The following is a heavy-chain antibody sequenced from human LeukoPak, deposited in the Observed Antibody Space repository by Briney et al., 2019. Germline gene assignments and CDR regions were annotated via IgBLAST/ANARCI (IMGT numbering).Heavy chain of an antibody. CDR1: GYTFTSYG. CDR3: ARPYYYDSSGYRDYDAFDI. CDR2: ISAYNGNT. J-gene: IGHJ3*02. Sequence: ASVKVSCKASGYTFTSYGISWVRQAPGQGLEWMGWISAYNGNTNYAQKLQGRVTMTTDTSTSTAYMELRSLRSDDTAVYYCARPYYYDSSGYRDYDAFDIWGQGTMVTVSS. V-gene: IGHV1-18*01. D-gene: IGHD3-22*01.